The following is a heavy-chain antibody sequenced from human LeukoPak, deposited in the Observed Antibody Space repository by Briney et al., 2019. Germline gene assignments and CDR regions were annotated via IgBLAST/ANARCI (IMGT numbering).Heavy chain of an antibody. V-gene: IGHV3-33*06. Sequence: GNSLRLSCATSGFTFGNYGMHWVRQAPGKGLEWVAVIWYDGTNKYYADSVKGRFTISRDNSKNTLYLQMNSLRAEDTAVYYCAKDSPLSLSIAVAGTTDAFDIWGQGTMVTVSS. D-gene: IGHD6-19*01. CDR1: GFTFGNYG. CDR3: AKDSPLSLSIAVAGTTDAFDI. CDR2: IWYDGTNK. J-gene: IGHJ3*02.